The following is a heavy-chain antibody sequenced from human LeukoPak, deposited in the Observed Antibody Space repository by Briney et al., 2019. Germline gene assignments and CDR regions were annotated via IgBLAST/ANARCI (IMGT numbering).Heavy chain of an antibody. Sequence: TGGSLRLSCAASGFPFSSSGIHWVSQAPGKGLEWVSSISSSGSYIYYADSVKGRFTISRDNAKNSLYLQMNSLRAEDTAVYYCAKSLQVGDGMDVWGQGTTVTVSS. CDR2: ISSSGSYI. J-gene: IGHJ6*02. CDR3: AKSLQVGDGMDV. D-gene: IGHD2-2*01. CDR1: GFPFSSSG. V-gene: IGHV3-21*04.